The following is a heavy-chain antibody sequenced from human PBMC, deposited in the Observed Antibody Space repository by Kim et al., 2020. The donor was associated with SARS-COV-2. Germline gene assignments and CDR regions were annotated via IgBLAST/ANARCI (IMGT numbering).Heavy chain of an antibody. J-gene: IGHJ6*02. Sequence: GGSLRLSCAASGFSISRNYMNWVRQALGEGLEWVSVFYSGGSTLYADSVKGRFTVSSDISNRPVYLPMNGLRADDTAVYYCAGSGGYSYYGMDIWGQGTTVTVSS. CDR3: AGSGGYSYYGMDI. D-gene: IGHD5-12*01. CDR2: FYSGGST. CDR1: GFSISRNY. V-gene: IGHV3-53*01.